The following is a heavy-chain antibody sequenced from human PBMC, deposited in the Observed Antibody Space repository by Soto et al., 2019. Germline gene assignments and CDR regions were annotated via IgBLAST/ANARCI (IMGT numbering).Heavy chain of an antibody. Sequence: PGGSLRLSCAASGFTFSSYAMHWVRQAPGKGLEWVAVISYDGSNKYYADSVKGRFTISRDNSKNTLYLQMNSLRAEDTAVYYCAKDKSAMATITDAFDIWGQGTMVTVSS. V-gene: IGHV3-30*04. CDR3: AKDKSAMATITDAFDI. D-gene: IGHD5-12*01. J-gene: IGHJ3*02. CDR1: GFTFSSYA. CDR2: ISYDGSNK.